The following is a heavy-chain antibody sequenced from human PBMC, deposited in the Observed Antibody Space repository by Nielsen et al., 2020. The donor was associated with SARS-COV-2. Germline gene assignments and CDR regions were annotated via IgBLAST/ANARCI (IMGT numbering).Heavy chain of an antibody. CDR2: MNPSGGST. CDR1: GYTFSNFY. V-gene: IGHV1-46*01. D-gene: IGHD3-9*01. J-gene: IGHJ4*02. CDR3: AGGGVLRYIDRLPLSSFDV. Sequence: ASVKVSCKTSGYTFSNFYMHWVRQAPGQGPEWVGIMNPSGGSTTYAQKFQGRVSMTSDTSTSTVYMDLSSLRSDDTAVYYCAGGGVLRYIDRLPLSSFDVWGQGTLVTVSS.